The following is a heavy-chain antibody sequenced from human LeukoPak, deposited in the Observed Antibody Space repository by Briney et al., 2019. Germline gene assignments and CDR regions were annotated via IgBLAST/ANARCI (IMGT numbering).Heavy chain of an antibody. CDR2: ISAYNGNP. J-gene: IGHJ4*02. V-gene: IGHV1-18*01. CDR1: LYTFTSYG. Sequence: GASVKVSCKPSLYTFTSYGISWVRQAPGQGVEWMGWISAYNGNPNYAQKPQGRVTMTTDKSTSTAYMELRSLRSDDAAVYYCARGQTAMVTVDYWGQGTLVTVSS. CDR3: ARGQTAMVTVDY. D-gene: IGHD5-18*01.